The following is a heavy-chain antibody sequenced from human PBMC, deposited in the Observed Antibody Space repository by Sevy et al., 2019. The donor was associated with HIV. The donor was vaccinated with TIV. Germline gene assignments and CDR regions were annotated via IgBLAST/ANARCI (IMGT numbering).Heavy chain of an antibody. Sequence: SETLSLTCTVSGGSISSYYWSWIRQPPGKGLEWIGYIYYSGSTNYNPSLKSRVTISVDTSKNQFSLKLGPVTAADTAVYYCAGARATGGPYYDFWSGSRSYYYGMDVWGQGTTVTVSS. CDR1: GGSISSYY. CDR3: AGARATGGPYYDFWSGSRSYYYGMDV. V-gene: IGHV4-59*01. CDR2: IYYSGST. J-gene: IGHJ6*02. D-gene: IGHD3-3*01.